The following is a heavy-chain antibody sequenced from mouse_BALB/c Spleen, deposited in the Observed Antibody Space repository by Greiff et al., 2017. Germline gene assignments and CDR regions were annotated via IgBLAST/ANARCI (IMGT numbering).Heavy chain of an antibody. CDR3: GRGTTMDY. V-gene: IGHV14-1*02. CDR2: IDPENGNT. Sequence: EVQLQQSGAELVRPGALVKLSCTASGFNIKDYYMHRLKQRPEQGLEWIGWIDPENGNTIYDPNIQGKASITADTSSNTAYLQLSRLTAEDTAVYYCGRGTTMDYWGQGTSVTVSS. J-gene: IGHJ4*01. CDR1: GFNIKDYY. D-gene: IGHD1-1*01.